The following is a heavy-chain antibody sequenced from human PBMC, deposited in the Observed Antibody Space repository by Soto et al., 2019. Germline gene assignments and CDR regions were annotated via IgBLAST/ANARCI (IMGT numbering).Heavy chain of an antibody. V-gene: IGHV3-15*01. J-gene: IGHJ6*02. CDR3: TTNFYSDHGMDV. CDR2: IKSRSDGGTT. Sequence: EVQLVESGGGLVKPGGSLTLSCTASGITFSKAWMNWVRQSPGKGLEWVGRIKSRSDGGTTAYAAPVKCRFSISRDDSKDTLWLQMNSLKTEDTAVYYCTTNFYSDHGMDVWGQGPTVTVSS. D-gene: IGHD4-17*01. CDR1: GITFSKAW.